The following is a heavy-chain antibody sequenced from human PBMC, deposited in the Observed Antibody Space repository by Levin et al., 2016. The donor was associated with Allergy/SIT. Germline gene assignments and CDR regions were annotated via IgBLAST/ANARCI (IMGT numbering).Heavy chain of an antibody. D-gene: IGHD6-13*01. V-gene: IGHV1-3*01. J-gene: IGHJ4*02. CDR3: ARDRNTREVTAAGYLWDY. CDR2: INAGNGNT. Sequence: ASVKVSCKASGYTFTSYAMHWVRQAPGQRLEWMGWINAGNGNTKYSQKFQGRVTITRDTSASTAYMELSSLRSEDTAVYYCARDRNTREVTAAGYLWDYWGQGTLVTVSS. CDR1: GYTFTSYA.